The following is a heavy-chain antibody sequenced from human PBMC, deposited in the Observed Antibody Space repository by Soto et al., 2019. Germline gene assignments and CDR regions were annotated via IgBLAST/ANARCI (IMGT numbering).Heavy chain of an antibody. Sequence: SCKAAGGTFSSYGMHWVRQAPGKGLEWVAVISYDGSNKYYADSVKGRFTISRDNSKNTLYLQMNSLRAEDTAVYYCAKDLTDTAMVTCNIDYWGQGTLVTVSS. V-gene: IGHV3-30*18. CDR2: ISYDGSNK. CDR1: GGTFSSYG. D-gene: IGHD5-18*01. J-gene: IGHJ4*02. CDR3: AKDLTDTAMVTCNIDY.